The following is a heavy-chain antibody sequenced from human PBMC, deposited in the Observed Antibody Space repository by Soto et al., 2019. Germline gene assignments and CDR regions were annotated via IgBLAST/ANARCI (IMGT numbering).Heavy chain of an antibody. D-gene: IGHD2-21*01. Sequence: ASVKVSCKASGYTFTSYGISWVRQAPGQGLEWMGWISAYNGNTNYAQKLQGRVTMTTDTSTSTAYMELRSLRSDDTAVYYCASYLEPTFKLDPRDWNRYYYYSYGMDVWGKGTTVTVSS. V-gene: IGHV1-18*01. J-gene: IGHJ6*04. CDR1: GYTFTSYG. CDR3: ASYLEPTFKLDPRDWNRYYYYSYGMDV. CDR2: ISAYNGNT.